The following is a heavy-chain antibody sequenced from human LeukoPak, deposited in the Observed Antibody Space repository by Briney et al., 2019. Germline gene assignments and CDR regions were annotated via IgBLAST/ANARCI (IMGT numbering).Heavy chain of an antibody. J-gene: IGHJ4*02. CDR2: TYNSGST. CDR1: GGSLSRGRYY. CDR3: ARLRRDSSSWYLDY. V-gene: IGHV4-30-2*01. D-gene: IGHD6-13*01. Sequence: SETLSLTCTVSGGSLSRGRYYWSWIRHPPGKGLEWIGYTYNSGSTFYNPSLKSRVDISVDMSKNQFSLKVSSVTAADTAVYYCARLRRDSSSWYLDYWGQGTLVTVSS.